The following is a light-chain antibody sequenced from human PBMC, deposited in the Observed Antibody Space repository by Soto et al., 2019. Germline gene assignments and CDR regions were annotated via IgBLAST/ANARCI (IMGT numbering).Light chain of an antibody. CDR1: QGVSSY. Sequence: DIQLTQSPSFMSASVGDRVTITCRASQGVSSYLAWYQQKPGKAPKLLINVASTLQSGVPSRFSGAGSGTEFTLTISSLQPEGFATYYCQQVMVYPITFGQGTRLEIE. J-gene: IGKJ5*01. V-gene: IGKV1-9*01. CDR3: QQVMVYPIT. CDR2: VAS.